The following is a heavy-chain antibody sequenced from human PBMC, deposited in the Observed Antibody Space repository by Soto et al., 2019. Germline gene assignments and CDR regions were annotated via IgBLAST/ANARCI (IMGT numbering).Heavy chain of an antibody. V-gene: IGHV1-46*01. CDR2: INPSGGST. CDR1: GYTFTGYY. J-gene: IGHJ5*02. Sequence: ASVKVSCKASGYTFTGYYMHWVRQAPGQGLEWMGIINPSGGSTSYAQKFQGRVTMTRDTSTSTVYMELSSLRSEDTAVYYCARVNPFINWFDPWGQGTLVTVSS. D-gene: IGHD3-10*01. CDR3: ARVNPFINWFDP.